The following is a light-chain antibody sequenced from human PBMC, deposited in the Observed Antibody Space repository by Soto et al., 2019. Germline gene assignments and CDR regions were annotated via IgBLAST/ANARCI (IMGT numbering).Light chain of an antibody. J-gene: IGKJ5*01. CDR3: QVYGPSPPIT. CDR1: QSVNSN. Sequence: ETVMTQSPATMSVSPGERATLSCGASQSVNSNLTWYQQKPGQAPRLLIYGASSRATGIPDRFTGSGSGADFTLTISRLEPEDFAVYYCQVYGPSPPITFGQGTRLEIK. V-gene: IGKV3-20*01. CDR2: GAS.